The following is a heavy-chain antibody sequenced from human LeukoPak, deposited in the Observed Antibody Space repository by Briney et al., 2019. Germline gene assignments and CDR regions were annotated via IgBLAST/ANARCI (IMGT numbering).Heavy chain of an antibody. Sequence: SETLSLTCTVSGGSISSSSYYWGWIRQPPGKGLEWIGSIYYSGSTYYNPSLKSRVTISVDTSKNQFSLKLSSVTAADTAVYYCARVSGGGDSNNWFDPWGQGTLVTVSS. J-gene: IGHJ5*02. CDR1: GGSISSSSYY. D-gene: IGHD2-21*02. CDR3: ARVSGGGDSNNWFDP. V-gene: IGHV4-39*07. CDR2: IYYSGST.